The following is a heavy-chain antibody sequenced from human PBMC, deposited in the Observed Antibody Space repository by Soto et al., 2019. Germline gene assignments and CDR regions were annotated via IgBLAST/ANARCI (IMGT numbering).Heavy chain of an antibody. J-gene: IGHJ4*02. D-gene: IGHD3-22*01. CDR2: ISAYNGNT. CDR3: ARDSYDSSGYYGFDY. V-gene: IGHV1-18*01. Sequence: ASVKVSCKASGYTFTSYGISWVRQAPGQGLEWMGWISAYNGNTNDAQKLQGRVTMTTDTPTSTAYMVLRSLRSDDTAVYYCARDSYDSSGYYGFDYWGQGTLVTVSS. CDR1: GYTFTSYG.